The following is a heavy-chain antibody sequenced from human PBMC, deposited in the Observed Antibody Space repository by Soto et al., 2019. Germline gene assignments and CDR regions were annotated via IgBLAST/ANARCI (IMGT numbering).Heavy chain of an antibody. D-gene: IGHD3-22*01. CDR1: AGSISSSSYY. Sequence: QLQLQESGPGLVKPSETLSLTCTVSAGSISSSSYYWGWIRQPPGEGLEWIGSIYYSGSTYYNPSLKRRVTTSVDTSKNQFALKLSSVTATDTAVYYCAIKARNDYDSSGSYYVGQGTLVTVSS. CDR3: AIKARNDYDSSGSYY. CDR2: IYYSGST. V-gene: IGHV4-39*01. J-gene: IGHJ4*02.